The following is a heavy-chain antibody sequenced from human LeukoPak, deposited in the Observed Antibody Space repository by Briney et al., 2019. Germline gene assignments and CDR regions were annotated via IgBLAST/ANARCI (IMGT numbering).Heavy chain of an antibody. Sequence: SETLSLTCTVSGGSISRSSYYWGWLRQPPGKGLECIGSIYYSGSTYYNPSLKSRVTIPVDTSKNQFSLKLSSVTAADTAVYYCARRDYYGSGSSYPFDYWGQGTLVTVSS. CDR2: IYYSGST. V-gene: IGHV4-39*01. J-gene: IGHJ4*02. CDR3: ARRDYYGSGSSYPFDY. D-gene: IGHD3-10*01. CDR1: GGSISRSSYY.